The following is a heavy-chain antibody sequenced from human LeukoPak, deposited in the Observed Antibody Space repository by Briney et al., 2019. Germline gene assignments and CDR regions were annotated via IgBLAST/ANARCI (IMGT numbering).Heavy chain of an antibody. D-gene: IGHD1-26*01. CDR2: IRSKTDGGTT. V-gene: IGHV3-15*01. CDR1: GFTFRDAW. J-gene: IGHJ4*02. CDR3: AKGGWELPGY. Sequence: GGSLRLSCAASGFTFRDAWMTWVRQAPGKGLEWVGRIRSKTDGGTTDYAVSVQGRFTISRDDSKNTLYLQMSSLKTEDTAVYYCAKGGWELPGYWGQGTLVTVSS.